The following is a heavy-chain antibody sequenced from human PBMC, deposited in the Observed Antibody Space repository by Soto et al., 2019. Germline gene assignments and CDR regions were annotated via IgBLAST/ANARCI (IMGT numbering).Heavy chain of an antibody. CDR3: AREGGGYYDSSGYYYYYYGMDV. D-gene: IGHD3-22*01. J-gene: IGHJ6*02. CDR1: GYTFTSHA. CDR2: INAGNGNT. Sequence: ASVKVSCKASGYTFTSHAMHWVRQAPGQRLEWMGWINAGNGNTKYSQKFQGRVTITRDTSASTAYMELSSLRSEDTAVYYCAREGGGYYDSSGYYYYYYGMDVWGQGTTVTVSS. V-gene: IGHV1-3*01.